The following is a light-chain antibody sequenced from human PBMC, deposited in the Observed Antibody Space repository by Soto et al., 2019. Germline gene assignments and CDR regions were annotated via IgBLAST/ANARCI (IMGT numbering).Light chain of an antibody. CDR1: SSDVGGYNY. V-gene: IGLV2-11*01. J-gene: IGLJ1*01. CDR2: DVS. Sequence: HSVLTQPRSVSGSPGQSVTISCTGTSSDVGGYNYVSWYQQHPGKAPKLMMYDVSQRPSGVHGRFSGSKSGNTASLTISGLQAEDEADYYCCSYAGSYVFGTGTKVTVL. CDR3: CSYAGSYV.